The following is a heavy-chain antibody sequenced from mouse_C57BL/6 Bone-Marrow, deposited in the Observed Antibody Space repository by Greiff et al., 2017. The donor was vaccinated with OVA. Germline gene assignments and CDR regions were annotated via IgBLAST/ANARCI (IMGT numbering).Heavy chain of an antibody. J-gene: IGHJ2*01. Sequence: QVQLQQPGAELVRPGTSVKLSCKASGYTFTSYWMHWVKQRPGQGLEWIGVIDPSDSYTTYNQKFQGKATLTVDTSSSTAYLQLSSLTSEDSAVYYCAREATDFDYWGQGTTLTVSA. CDR3: AREATDFDY. CDR2: IDPSDSYT. V-gene: IGHV1-59*01. D-gene: IGHD3-2*02. CDR1: GYTFTSYW.